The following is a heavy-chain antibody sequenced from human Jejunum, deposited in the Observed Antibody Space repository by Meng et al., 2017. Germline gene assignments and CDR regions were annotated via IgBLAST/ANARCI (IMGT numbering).Heavy chain of an antibody. J-gene: IGHJ5*02. CDR2: INSDGSST. V-gene: IGHV3-74*01. CDR1: GFTFSRHW. D-gene: IGHD3-10*01. Sequence: GGSLRLSCVASGFTFSRHWMHWVRQGPGRGLVWVSRINSDGSSTGYADSVKGRFNISRDNAKNTLYLQMNSLRAEDTALYYCARGPDFSGRYYVGDLWGRGTLVTVSS. CDR3: ARGPDFSGRYYVGDL.